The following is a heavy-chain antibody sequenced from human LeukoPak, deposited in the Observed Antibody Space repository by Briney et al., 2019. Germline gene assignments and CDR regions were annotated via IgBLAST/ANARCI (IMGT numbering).Heavy chain of an antibody. J-gene: IGHJ4*02. CDR3: ARDPGVTGTARFDY. D-gene: IGHD1-20*01. CDR2: ISAYNGNT. Sequence: ASVKVSCKASGYTFTGYYMHWVRQAPGQGLEWMGWISAYNGNTNYAQKLQGRVTTTTDTSTSTAYMELRSLRSDDTAVYYCARDPGVTGTARFDYWGQGTLVTVSS. V-gene: IGHV1-18*04. CDR1: GYTFTGYY.